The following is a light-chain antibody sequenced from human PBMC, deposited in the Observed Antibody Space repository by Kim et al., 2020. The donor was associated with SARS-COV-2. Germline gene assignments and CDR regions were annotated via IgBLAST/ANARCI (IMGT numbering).Light chain of an antibody. Sequence: GQRVTISCSGGSSNIGSNYANWYQQLPGTAPKLLIYTNNQRSSGVPDRFSGSKSGTSASLAISGLQSEDEADYYCAAWDDSLNAIVFGTGTKVTVL. J-gene: IGLJ1*01. CDR3: AAWDDSLNAIV. CDR1: SSNIGSNY. V-gene: IGLV1-44*01. CDR2: TNN.